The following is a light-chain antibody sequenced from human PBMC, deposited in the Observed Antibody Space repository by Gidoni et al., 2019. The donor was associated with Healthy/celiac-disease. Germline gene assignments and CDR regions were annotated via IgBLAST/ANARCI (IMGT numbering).Light chain of an antibody. CDR3: QQLNSYPPT. CDR1: QGISSY. Sequence: DIQLTQSPSFLSASVGDRVTITCWASQGISSYLAWYQQKPGKAPKLLIDAASTLQSGVPSRFSGSGSGTEFTLTISSLQPEDFATYYCQQLNSYPPTFGGGTKVEIK. J-gene: IGKJ4*01. CDR2: AAS. V-gene: IGKV1-9*01.